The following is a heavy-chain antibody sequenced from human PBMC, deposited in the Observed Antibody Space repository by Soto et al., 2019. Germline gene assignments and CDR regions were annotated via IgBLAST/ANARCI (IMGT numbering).Heavy chain of an antibody. D-gene: IGHD1-26*01. CDR1: GYYIRSGYY. CDR2: IYHSGST. J-gene: IGHJ5*02. CDR3: ARVGASNWFDP. Sequence: PSETLSLTCAVSGYYIRSGYYWGWIRQPPGKGLEWIGSIYHSGSTYYNPSLKSRVTISVDTSKNQFSLKLSSVTAADTAVYYCARVGASNWFDPWGQGTLVTVSS. V-gene: IGHV4-38-2*01.